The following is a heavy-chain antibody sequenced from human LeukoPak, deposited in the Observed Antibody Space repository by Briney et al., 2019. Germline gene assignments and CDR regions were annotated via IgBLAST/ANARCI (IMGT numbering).Heavy chain of an antibody. V-gene: IGHV4-59*01. CDR2: IYYSGST. J-gene: IGHJ4*02. D-gene: IGHD5-12*01. Sequence: SETLSLTCTVSGGSINSYYWSWIRQPPRKGLEWIGYIYYSGSTNYNPSLKSRVTISVDTSKNQFSLKLSSVTAADTAVYYCARDDQGGYDNWGQGTLVTVSS. CDR1: GGSINSYY. CDR3: ARDDQGGYDN.